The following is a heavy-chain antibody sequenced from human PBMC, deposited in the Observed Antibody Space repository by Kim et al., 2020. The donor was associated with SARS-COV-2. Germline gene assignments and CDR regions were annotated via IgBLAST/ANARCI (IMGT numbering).Heavy chain of an antibody. J-gene: IGHJ4*02. CDR2: ISAYNGNT. Sequence: ASVKVSCKASGYTFTSYGISWVRQAPGQGLEWMGWISAYNGNTNYAQKLQGRVTMTTDTSTSTAYMELRSLRSDDTAVYYCARDLLYCSSTSCYAFGGYSYGPTDYWGQGTLVTVSS. CDR3: ARDLLYCSSTSCYAFGGYSYGPTDY. CDR1: GYTFTSYG. V-gene: IGHV1-18*01. D-gene: IGHD2-2*01.